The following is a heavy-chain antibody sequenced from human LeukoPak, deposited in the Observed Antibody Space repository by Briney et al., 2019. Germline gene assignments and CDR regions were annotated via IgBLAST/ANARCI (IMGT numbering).Heavy chain of an antibody. CDR3: ATFIAAAGTDY. CDR1: GFTFSSYW. Sequence: GGSLRLSCAASGFTFSSYWMSWVRQAPGKGLEWVANIKQDGSEKYYVDSVKGRFTISRDSAKNSLYLQMNSLRAEDTAVYYCATFIAAAGTDYWGQGTLVTVSS. CDR2: IKQDGSEK. J-gene: IGHJ4*02. D-gene: IGHD6-13*01. V-gene: IGHV3-7*03.